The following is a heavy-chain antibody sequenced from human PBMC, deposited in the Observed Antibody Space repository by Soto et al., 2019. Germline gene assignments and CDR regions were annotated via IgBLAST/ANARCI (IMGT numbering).Heavy chain of an antibody. CDR2: IIPIFGTA. V-gene: IGHV1-69*01. CDR3: ASSSYVLLQLVILGTGGY. Sequence: QVQRVQSGAEVKKPGSSVKGSCKASGCTFSSYAISWVRQAPGQGLELMGGIIPIFGTANYAQKFQGRVTITEDQSTSTAYTELVSLRSEDTAVYYCASSSYVLLQLVILGTGGYWGQGTMVTVSS. CDR1: GCTFSSYA. D-gene: IGHD6-13*01. J-gene: IGHJ4*02.